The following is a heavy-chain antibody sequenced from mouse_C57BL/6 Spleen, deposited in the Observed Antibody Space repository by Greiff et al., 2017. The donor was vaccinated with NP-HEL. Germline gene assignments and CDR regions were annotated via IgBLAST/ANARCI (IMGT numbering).Heavy chain of an antibody. D-gene: IGHD2-4*01. CDR2: IDPETGGT. V-gene: IGHV1-15*01. Sequence: VQLQQSGAELVRPGASVTLSCKASGYTFTDYEMHWVKQTPVHGLEWIGAIDPETGGTAYNQKFKGKAILTADKSSSTAYMELRSLTSEDSAVYYCTRSGYDYEGGYFDYWGQGTTLTVSS. CDR3: TRSGYDYEGGYFDY. CDR1: GYTFTDYE. J-gene: IGHJ2*01.